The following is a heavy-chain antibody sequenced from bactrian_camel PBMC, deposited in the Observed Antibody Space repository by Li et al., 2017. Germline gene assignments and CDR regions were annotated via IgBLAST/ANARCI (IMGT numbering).Heavy chain of an antibody. V-gene: IGHV3S63*01. CDR2: LNSRDSSP. J-gene: IGHJ4*01. CDR3: AAGSYCRGVSFVPGYRNY. CDR1: GFTLHDAD. Sequence: QLVESGGGSVQAGGSLRLTCAASGFTLHDADMAWFRQAPGEEREGVAALNSRDSSPYYSDSVKGRFSISRDNAKNTVHLQMNSLKPEDTAMYYCAAGSYCRGVSFVPGYRNYRGQGTQVTVS. D-gene: IGHD2*01.